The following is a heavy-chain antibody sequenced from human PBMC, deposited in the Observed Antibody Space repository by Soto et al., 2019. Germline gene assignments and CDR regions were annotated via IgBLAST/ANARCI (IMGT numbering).Heavy chain of an antibody. CDR1: GYNFRNFG. Sequence: QVPLEQSGDAVKKPGASVKVSCKASGYNFRNFGITWVRQASGLGLEWLGWISGYNGRTSSARNFRDRVVLTTDTATNTADMELRSLTSDDTAIYYCAREGYSSVFDPFDFLGQGTKGTVSS. CDR2: ISGYNGRT. D-gene: IGHD5-18*01. CDR3: AREGYSSVFDPFDF. V-gene: IGHV1-18*01. J-gene: IGHJ3*01.